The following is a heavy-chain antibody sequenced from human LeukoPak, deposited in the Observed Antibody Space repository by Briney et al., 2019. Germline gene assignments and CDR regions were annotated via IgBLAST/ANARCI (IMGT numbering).Heavy chain of an antibody. CDR1: GFTFDDYG. CDR3: XXXXXXYXYCSGGSCYSDY. D-gene: IGHD2-15*01. V-gene: IGHV3-20*04. Sequence: GGSLRLSCAASGFTFDDYGMSWVRQAPGKGLEWVSGINWNGGSTGYADSVKGRFTISRDNAKNSLYLQMNSLRAEDTALYYXXXXXXXYXYCSGGSCYSDYWGQGTLVTVSS. CDR2: INWNGGST. J-gene: IGHJ4*02.